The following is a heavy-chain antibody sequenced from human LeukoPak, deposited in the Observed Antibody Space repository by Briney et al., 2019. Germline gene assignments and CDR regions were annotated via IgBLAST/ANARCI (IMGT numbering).Heavy chain of an antibody. J-gene: IGHJ3*02. V-gene: IGHV4-34*01. CDR1: GGSFSGYY. CDR2: MNHSGST. CDR3: ARVSGGFDAFDI. Sequence: SETLSLTCAVYGGSFSGYYWSWIRQPPGKGLEWIGEMNHSGSTNYNPSLKSRVTISVDTSKNQFSLKLSSVTAADTAVYYCARVSGGFDAFDIWGQGTMVTVSS. D-gene: IGHD2-15*01.